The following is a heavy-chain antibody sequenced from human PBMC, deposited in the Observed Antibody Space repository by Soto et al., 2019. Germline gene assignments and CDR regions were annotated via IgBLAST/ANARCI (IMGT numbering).Heavy chain of an antibody. CDR1: EXNVNSDY. J-gene: IGHJ4*02. CDR3: TRDGRGLGRLSLFEY. CDR2: IYSGETT. D-gene: IGHD2-21*02. Sequence: LSLSAAASEXNVNSDYMNWVRQTPGKGLEWVASIYSGETTYYADSVRGRFTISSDKSKNTLYFQLSSLRIEDTAVYYCTRDGRGLGRLSLFEYWGQGVLVTVSS. V-gene: IGHV3-53*01.